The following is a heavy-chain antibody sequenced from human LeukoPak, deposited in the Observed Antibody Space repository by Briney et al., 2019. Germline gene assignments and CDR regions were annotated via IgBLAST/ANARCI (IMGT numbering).Heavy chain of an antibody. J-gene: IGHJ3*02. CDR3: ARGWTYCSTTSCYAFDI. V-gene: IGHV3-21*01. D-gene: IGHD2-2*01. CDR2: ISASSSYI. CDR1: GFTFSTCT. Sequence: GGSLRLSCAASGFTFSTCTMNWVRQAPGKGLEWVSSISASSSYIYYADSVKGRFTISRDNAKNSLYLQMDSLSAEDTAVYYCARGWTYCSTTSCYAFDIWGQGTMVTASS.